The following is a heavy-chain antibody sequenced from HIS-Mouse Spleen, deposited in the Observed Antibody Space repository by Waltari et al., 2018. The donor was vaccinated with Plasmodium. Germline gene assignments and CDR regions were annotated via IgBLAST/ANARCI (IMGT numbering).Heavy chain of an antibody. D-gene: IGHD6-25*01. CDR3: AKVIAARDY. CDR1: GFTFSSYA. J-gene: IGHJ4*02. Sequence: EVQLLESGGGLVQPGGSLRLSCAASGFTFSSYAMSWVRQAPGKGLWWFSASRGSGGRTYDAESVKGRFTSSRDNSKNTLYLQMNSLRAEDTAVYYCAKVIAARDYWGQGTLVTVSS. CDR2: SRGSGGRT. V-gene: IGHV3-23*01.